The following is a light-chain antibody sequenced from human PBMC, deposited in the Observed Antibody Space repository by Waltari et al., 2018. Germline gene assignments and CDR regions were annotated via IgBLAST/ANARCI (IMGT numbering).Light chain of an antibody. Sequence: NFMLTQPHSVSESPGKTVTISCTRRSGSIADNHVQRYQQRPGSAPTTVIHEDNHRHSGVPDRFSGSIDRSSNSASLTISGLKTEDEADYYCQSYDSGNYVFGTGTKVTVL. CDR1: SGSIADNH. V-gene: IGLV6-57*03. CDR2: EDN. CDR3: QSYDSGNYV. J-gene: IGLJ1*01.